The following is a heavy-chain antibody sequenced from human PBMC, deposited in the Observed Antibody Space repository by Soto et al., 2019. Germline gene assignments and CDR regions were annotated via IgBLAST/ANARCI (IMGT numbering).Heavy chain of an antibody. D-gene: IGHD2-2*01. Sequence: GESLKISCKGTGYSFTTYWINWVRQMPGKGLEWMGKIDPTGSYVNYSPSFQGHVTISSDKYISTTYLQWSTLMASDTATYYFARHCSRTSCRSYYGMDVWGQGTTVTVSS. CDR2: IDPTGSYV. CDR1: GYSFTTYW. J-gene: IGHJ6*02. CDR3: ARHCSRTSCRSYYGMDV. V-gene: IGHV5-10-1*01.